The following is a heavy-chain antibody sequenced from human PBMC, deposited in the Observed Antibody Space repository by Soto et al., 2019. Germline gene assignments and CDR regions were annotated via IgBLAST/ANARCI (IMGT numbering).Heavy chain of an antibody. D-gene: IGHD2-15*01. Sequence: GASVKVSCKASGYTFTGDYMDWVRQAPGQGLEWMGIINPSGGSTSYAQKFQGRVTMTRDTSTSTVYMELSSLRSEDTAVYYCAREEGDIVVVVAATIKYNWFDPWGQGTLVTVSS. V-gene: IGHV1-46*03. CDR1: GYTFTGDY. CDR2: INPSGGST. CDR3: AREEGDIVVVVAATIKYNWFDP. J-gene: IGHJ5*02.